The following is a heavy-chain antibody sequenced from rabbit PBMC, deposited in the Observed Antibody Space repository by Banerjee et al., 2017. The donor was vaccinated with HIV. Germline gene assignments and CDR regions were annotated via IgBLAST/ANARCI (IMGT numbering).Heavy chain of an antibody. D-gene: IGHD4-1*01. V-gene: IGHV1S40*01. J-gene: IGHJ4*01. CDR3: AKLYFYGSGWAFNL. CDR1: GFSFNSNA. CDR2: IGISSDNT. Sequence: QSLEESGGDLVQPGASLTLTCTASGFSFNSNAMCWVRQAPGKGLEWIACIGISSDNTYYANWAKGRFTISKTSSTTVTLQMTSLTAADTATYFCAKLYFYGSGWAFNLWGQGTLVTVS.